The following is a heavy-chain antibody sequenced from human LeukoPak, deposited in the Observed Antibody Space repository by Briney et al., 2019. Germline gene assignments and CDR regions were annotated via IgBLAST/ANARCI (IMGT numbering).Heavy chain of an antibody. CDR3: AKATVTTYDFDY. Sequence: GGSLRLSCAASGFTFSSYAVHWVRQAPGEGLEWVAVMSYDGSNKYYADSVKGRFTTSRDNSKNTLYLQMNSLRAEDTAVYYCAKATVTTYDFDYWGQGTLVTVSS. D-gene: IGHD4-17*01. J-gene: IGHJ4*02. V-gene: IGHV3-30-3*01. CDR2: MSYDGSNK. CDR1: GFTFSSYA.